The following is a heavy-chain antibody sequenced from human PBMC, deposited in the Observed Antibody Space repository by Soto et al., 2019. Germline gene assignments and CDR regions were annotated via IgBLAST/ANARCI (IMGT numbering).Heavy chain of an antibody. CDR2: ISGSGGST. D-gene: IGHD3-22*01. J-gene: IGHJ4*02. Sequence: GGSLRLSCAASGFTFSSYAMSWVRQAPGKGLEWVSAISGSGGSTYYADSVKGRFTISRDNSKNTLYLQMNSLRAEDTAVYYCAKVAPPLGYDSSGYYYSAGHDDDYWGQGTLVTVSS. V-gene: IGHV3-23*01. CDR1: GFTFSSYA. CDR3: AKVAPPLGYDSSGYYYSAGHDDDY.